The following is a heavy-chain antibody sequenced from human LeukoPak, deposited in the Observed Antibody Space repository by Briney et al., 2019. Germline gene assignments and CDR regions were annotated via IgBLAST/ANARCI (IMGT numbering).Heavy chain of an antibody. Sequence: GGSLRLSCTASGGSFNTYTMNWVRQAPGKGLEWVSSISSSSSYIYYSDSVKGRFTISRHNAKNSLYLQMNSLRAEDTAVYYCARDEIAAAGAFDIWGQGTMVTVSS. CDR2: ISSSSSYI. D-gene: IGHD6-13*01. J-gene: IGHJ3*02. CDR3: ARDEIAAAGAFDI. CDR1: GGSFNTYT. V-gene: IGHV3-21*01.